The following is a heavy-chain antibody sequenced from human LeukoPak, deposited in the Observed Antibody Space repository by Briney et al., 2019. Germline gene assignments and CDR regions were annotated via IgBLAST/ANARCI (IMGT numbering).Heavy chain of an antibody. V-gene: IGHV3-53*01. CDR1: GFTVSGTH. Sequence: GGSLRLSCAASGFTVSGTHMSWVRQAPGKGLEWVSAMYTGGTTYYADSVKGRFTISRDNSKNPLYLHMNSLRAEDTAVYYCAKDEVTSGGGLASWGQGTLVTVSS. D-gene: IGHD2-21*02. CDR3: AKDEVTSGGGLAS. CDR2: MYTGGTT. J-gene: IGHJ4*02.